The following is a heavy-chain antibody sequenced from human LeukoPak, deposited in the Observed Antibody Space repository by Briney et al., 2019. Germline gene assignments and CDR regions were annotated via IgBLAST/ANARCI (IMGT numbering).Heavy chain of an antibody. D-gene: IGHD3-3*01. CDR3: ARSKGITIFGSPLDY. CDR1: GFTFSTYS. Sequence: PGGSLRLFCAASGFTFSTYSMNWVRQAPGKGLEWVSYISSSSSTIYYADSVKGRFTISSDNSKNTLYLQMNSLRAEDTAVYYCARSKGITIFGSPLDYWGQGTLVTVSS. J-gene: IGHJ4*02. V-gene: IGHV3-48*01. CDR2: ISSSSSTI.